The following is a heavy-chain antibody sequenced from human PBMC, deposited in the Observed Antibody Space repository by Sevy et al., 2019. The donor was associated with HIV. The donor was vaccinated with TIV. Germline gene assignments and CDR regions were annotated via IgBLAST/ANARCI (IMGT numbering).Heavy chain of an antibody. Sequence: SGPTLVKPTQTLTLTCTFSGFSLSTSGVGVGWIRRPPGKALARLALIYWDEAKRNSPSLKPRLTIPKDTSKNQVVLTMTNMDPVDTATYCCAHTIKGPPDYWGQGTLVTVSS. J-gene: IGHJ4*02. CDR2: IYWDEAK. CDR3: AHTIKGPPDY. V-gene: IGHV2-5*02. CDR1: GFSLSTSGVG.